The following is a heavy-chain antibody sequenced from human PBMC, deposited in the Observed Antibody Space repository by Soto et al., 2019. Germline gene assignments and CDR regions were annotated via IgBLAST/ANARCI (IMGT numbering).Heavy chain of an antibody. V-gene: IGHV1-18*01. CDR2: ISPYTGNT. J-gene: IGHJ6*02. Sequence: QVQLVQSGDEVKKPGASVKVSCKASGYIFVNYGIAWVRQAPGQGLEWMGWISPYTGNTHSATKVQGRLTMTTDTSPSTGYMGLGSLTSDDTAVYYCVMVDNYVKPTPQEVWGQGTTVTVSS. D-gene: IGHD3-16*01. CDR1: GYIFVNYG. CDR3: VMVDNYVKPTPQEV.